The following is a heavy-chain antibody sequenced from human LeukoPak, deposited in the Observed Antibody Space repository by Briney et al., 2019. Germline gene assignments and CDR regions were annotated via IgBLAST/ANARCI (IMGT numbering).Heavy chain of an antibody. J-gene: IGHJ1*01. V-gene: IGHV4-39*01. D-gene: IGHD6-19*01. CDR1: GGSISRSSYF. CDR2: IYYSGST. CDR3: VGTVAGTGYGINFQH. Sequence: SETLSLTCTVSGGSISRSSYFWGWIRQPPGKGLEWIVSIYYSGSTFYNPSLKSRVTISVDTSKNQFSLKLSSVTAADTAVYYCVGTVAGTGYGINFQHWGQGTLVTVSS.